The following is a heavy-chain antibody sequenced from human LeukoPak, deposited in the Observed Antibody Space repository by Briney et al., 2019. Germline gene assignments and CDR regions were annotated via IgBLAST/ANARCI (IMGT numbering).Heavy chain of an antibody. CDR1: GFTFGSYW. CDR3: ARGGGGYVGFDY. CDR2: IKQDGSEK. Sequence: GGSLRLSCAASGFTFGSYWMSWVRQAPGKGLEWVANIKQDGSEKYYVDSVKGRFTISRDNAKNSLYLQMNSLRAEDTAVYHCARGGGGYVGFDYWGQGTLVTVSS. V-gene: IGHV3-7*03. D-gene: IGHD5-12*01. J-gene: IGHJ4*02.